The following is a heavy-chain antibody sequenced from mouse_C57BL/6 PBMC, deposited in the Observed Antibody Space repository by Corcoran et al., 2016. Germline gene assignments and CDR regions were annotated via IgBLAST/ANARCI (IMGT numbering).Heavy chain of an antibody. CDR2: INTYSGVP. V-gene: IGHV9-3*01. Sequence: QIQLVQSGPELKKPGETVKISCKASGYTFTTYGMSWVKQSPGKGIKWMGWINTYSGVPTYADDFKGRFAFSLETSASTAYLQINNLKNEDTATYFCARDSNWYFDVWGTGTTVTVSS. CDR1: GYTFTTYG. CDR3: ARDSNWYFDV. J-gene: IGHJ1*03. D-gene: IGHD2-5*01.